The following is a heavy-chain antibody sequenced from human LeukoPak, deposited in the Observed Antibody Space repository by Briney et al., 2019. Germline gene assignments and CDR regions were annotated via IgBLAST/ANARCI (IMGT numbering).Heavy chain of an antibody. CDR1: GFIVSSKY. CDR3: ARVGAVVAADC. Sequence: QPGGSLRLSCAASGFIVSSKYMSWVRQAPGKGLEWVSIIFSGDSTYYADSVKGRFTISRDNSKNTVYLQMNSLRAEDTAVYYCARVGAVVAADCWGQGTLVTVSS. V-gene: IGHV3-66*01. J-gene: IGHJ4*02. D-gene: IGHD6-19*01. CDR2: IFSGDST.